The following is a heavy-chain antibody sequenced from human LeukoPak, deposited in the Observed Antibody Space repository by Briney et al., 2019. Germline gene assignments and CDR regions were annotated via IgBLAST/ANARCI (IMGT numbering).Heavy chain of an antibody. CDR1: EFTFSNFW. D-gene: IGHD4-17*01. Sequence: AGGSLRLSCSASEFTFSNFWMSWVRQAPGKGPEWVANIKQDGSEKYYVDSVKGRFTISRDNAETSLHLQMNSLRAEDTAVYYCARGGNHGDYWYFDLWSRGTLVTVSS. CDR3: ARGGNHGDYWYFDL. CDR2: IKQDGSEK. V-gene: IGHV3-7*01. J-gene: IGHJ2*01.